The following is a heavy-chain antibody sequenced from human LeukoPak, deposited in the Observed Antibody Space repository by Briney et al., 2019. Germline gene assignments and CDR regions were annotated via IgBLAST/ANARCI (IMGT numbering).Heavy chain of an antibody. CDR2: TYYRSKWYN. V-gene: IGHV6-1*01. D-gene: IGHD6-19*01. CDR1: GDSVSSNSAA. J-gene: IGHJ6*03. CDR3: ARDHYSSGRRLNYYYYYYMDV. Sequence: SQTLSLTCAISGDSVSSNSAAWNWIRQSPSRGLEWLGRTYYRSKWYNDYAVSVKSRITINPDTSKNQFSLQLNSVTPEDTAVYYCARDHYSSGRRLNYYYYYYMDVWGKGTTVTVSS.